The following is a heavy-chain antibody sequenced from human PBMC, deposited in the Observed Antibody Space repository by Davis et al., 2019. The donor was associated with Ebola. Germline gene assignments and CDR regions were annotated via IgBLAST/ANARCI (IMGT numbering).Heavy chain of an antibody. D-gene: IGHD2-15*01. V-gene: IGHV3-21*01. J-gene: IGHJ5*02. CDR3: ARGRRGYCSGGSCYSDWFDP. CDR1: GFTFSSYS. Sequence: GESLKISCAASGFTFSSYSMNWVRQAPGKGLEWVSSISSSSSYIYYADSVKGRFTISRDNAKNSLYLQMNSLRAEDTAVYYCARGRRGYCSGGSCYSDWFDPWGQGTLVTVSS. CDR2: ISSSSSYI.